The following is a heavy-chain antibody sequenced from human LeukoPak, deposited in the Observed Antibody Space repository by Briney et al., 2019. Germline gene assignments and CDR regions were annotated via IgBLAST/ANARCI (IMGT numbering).Heavy chain of an antibody. CDR3: ARRVTGITVAGTVAWFDP. CDR2: TNPNSGGT. J-gene: IGHJ5*02. D-gene: IGHD6-19*01. V-gene: IGHV1-2*02. CDR1: GYTFTGSY. Sequence: ASVKVSCKASGYTFTGSYIHWVRQAPGQGLEWMGWTNPNSGGTNYAQKFQGRVTMTRDTSISTAYMELSRLRSDDTAVYYCARRVTGITVAGTVAWFDPWGQGTLVTVSS.